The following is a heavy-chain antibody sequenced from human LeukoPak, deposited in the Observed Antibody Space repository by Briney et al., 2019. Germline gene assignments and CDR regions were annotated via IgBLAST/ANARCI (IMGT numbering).Heavy chain of an antibody. CDR3: ARGERWLQLAY. J-gene: IGHJ4*02. Sequence: SQTLSLTCTVSGGSISSGGYYWSWIRQPPGKGLEWIGYIYYSGSTNYNPSLKSRVTISVDTSKNQFSLKLSSVTAADTAVYYCARGERWLQLAYWGQGTLVTVSS. D-gene: IGHD5-24*01. CDR2: IYYSGST. V-gene: IGHV4-61*08. CDR1: GGSISSGGYY.